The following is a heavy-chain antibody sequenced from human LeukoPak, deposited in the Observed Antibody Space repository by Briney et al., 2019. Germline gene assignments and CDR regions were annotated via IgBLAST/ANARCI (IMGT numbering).Heavy chain of an antibody. V-gene: IGHV4-59*01. J-gene: IGHJ5*02. CDR1: GGSISSYY. D-gene: IGHD1-26*01. CDR2: VYYTGST. CDR3: ARDKGLGGSYYKPNWFDP. Sequence: SETLSPTCTVSGGSISSYYWNWVRQPPGKGLEWIGYVYYTGSTNYNPSLKSRVTISLDTSKNQFSLKLSSVTAADTALYYCARDKGLGGSYYKPNWFDPWGQGTLVTVSS.